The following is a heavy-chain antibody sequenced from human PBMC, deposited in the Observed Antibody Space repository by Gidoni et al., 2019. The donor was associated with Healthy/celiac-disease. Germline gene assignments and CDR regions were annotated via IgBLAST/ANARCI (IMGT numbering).Heavy chain of an antibody. J-gene: IGHJ4*02. V-gene: IGHV3-48*01. D-gene: IGHD6-13*01. Sequence: EVQLVESGGGLVQPGGSLRLSCAASGFTFISYSMNWVRQAPGKGLEWVSYISSSSSTIYYADSVKGRFTISRDNAKNSLYLQMNSLRAEDTAVYYCARDLRPGGYEGVYHDYWGQGTLVTVSS. CDR3: ARDLRPGGYEGVYHDY. CDR2: ISSSSSTI. CDR1: GFTFISYS.